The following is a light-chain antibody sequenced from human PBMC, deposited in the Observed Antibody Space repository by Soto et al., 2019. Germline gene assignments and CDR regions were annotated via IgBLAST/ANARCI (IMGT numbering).Light chain of an antibody. CDR2: SNN. V-gene: IGLV1-44*01. J-gene: IGLJ1*01. Sequence: SLLTQPPSASGIPGQRVTISNYGSSSNIGSNTVNWYQQLPGTAPKLLIYSNNQRPSGVPDRFSGSKSGTSASLAISGLQSEDEADYYCAAWDDSLNGPVFGTGTKVTVL. CDR3: AAWDDSLNGPV. CDR1: SSNIGSNT.